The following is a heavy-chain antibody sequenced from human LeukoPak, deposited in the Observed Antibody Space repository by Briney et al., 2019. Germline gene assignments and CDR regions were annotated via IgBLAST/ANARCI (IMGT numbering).Heavy chain of an antibody. CDR2: ISSTGTYT. V-gene: IGHV3-21*01. CDR1: GITFTSSS. Sequence: GGSLRLSCAASGITFTSSSMTWVRQAPGKGPEWVSSISSTGTYTYFADSLKGRFTISRDNAKNSLYLQMNSLRVEDTAIYYCARADTLGGYYFDNWGQGTLVTVSS. CDR3: ARADTLGGYYFDN. J-gene: IGHJ4*02. D-gene: IGHD3-16*01.